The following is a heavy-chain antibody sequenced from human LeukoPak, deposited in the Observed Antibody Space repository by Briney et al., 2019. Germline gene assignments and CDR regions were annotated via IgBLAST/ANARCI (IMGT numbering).Heavy chain of an antibody. V-gene: IGHV3-64*01. CDR1: GFTFSSYA. Sequence: GGSLRLSCAASGFTFSSYAMHWVRQAPGKGLEYVSAISSNGGSTYYANSVKGRFTISRDNSKNTLYLQMGSLRAEDMAVYYCARAGGAMASYDYYYMDVWGKGTTVTVSS. CDR3: ARAGGAMASYDYYYMDV. CDR2: ISSNGGST. J-gene: IGHJ6*03. D-gene: IGHD5-18*01.